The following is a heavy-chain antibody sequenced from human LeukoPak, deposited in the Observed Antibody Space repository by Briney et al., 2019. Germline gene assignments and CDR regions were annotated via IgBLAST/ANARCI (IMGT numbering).Heavy chain of an antibody. V-gene: IGHV3-7*01. CDR3: ARDDDTSSHYSLFEY. Sequence: QSGGSLRLSCGASGFTLSSYWMTWVRQAPGKGLEGVANIKEDGSKKYYVESVRGRVTISRDNAKHSLYLKMNSLRAEDTAISYCARDDDTSSHYSLFEYWGLGTRVTVSS. CDR1: GFTLSSYW. CDR2: IKEDGSKK. D-gene: IGHD3-22*01. J-gene: IGHJ4*02.